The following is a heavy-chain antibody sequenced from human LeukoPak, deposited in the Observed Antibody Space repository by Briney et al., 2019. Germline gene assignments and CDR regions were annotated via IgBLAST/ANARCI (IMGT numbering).Heavy chain of an antibody. J-gene: IGHJ5*02. CDR3: ARSADQWLVRVSWFDP. CDR1: GGSISSYY. V-gene: IGHV4-59*01. D-gene: IGHD6-19*01. CDR2: IYYSGST. Sequence: SETLSLTCTVSGGSISSYYWSWIRQPPGKGLEWIGYIYYSGSTNYNPSLRSRVTISVDTSKNQFSLKLSSVTAADTAVYYCARSADQWLVRVSWFDPWGQGTLVTVSS.